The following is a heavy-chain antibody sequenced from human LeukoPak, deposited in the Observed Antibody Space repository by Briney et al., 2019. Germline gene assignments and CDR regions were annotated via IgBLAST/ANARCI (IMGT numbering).Heavy chain of an antibody. D-gene: IGHD2-2*01. CDR2: ISWNSGSI. CDR3: AKDRTAAPDSHFDY. Sequence: PGRSLRLSCAASGFTFDDYAMHWVRQAPGKGLEWVSGISWNSGSIGYADSVKGRFTISRDNAKNSLYLQMNSLRAEDTALYYCAKDRTAAPDSHFDYWGQGTLVTVSS. J-gene: IGHJ4*02. CDR1: GFTFDDYA. V-gene: IGHV3-9*01.